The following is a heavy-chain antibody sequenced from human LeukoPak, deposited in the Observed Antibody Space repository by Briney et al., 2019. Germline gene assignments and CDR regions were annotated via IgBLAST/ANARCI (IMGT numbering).Heavy chain of an antibody. CDR1: GYTFTGYY. J-gene: IGHJ5*02. Sequence: GASVKVSCKASGYTFTGYYMHWVRQAPGQGLEWMGGIIPIFGTANYAQKFQGRVTITADESTSTAYMELSSLRSEDTAVYYCARGTGYKYNWFDPWGQGTLVTVSS. CDR3: ARGTGYKYNWFDP. D-gene: IGHD5-24*01. V-gene: IGHV1-69*13. CDR2: IIPIFGTA.